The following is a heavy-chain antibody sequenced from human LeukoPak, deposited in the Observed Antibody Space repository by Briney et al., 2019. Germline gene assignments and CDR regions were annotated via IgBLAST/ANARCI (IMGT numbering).Heavy chain of an antibody. Sequence: PGGSLRLSCAASGFTFSSYEMNWVRQAPGKGLEWVSYISSSGSTIYYADSVKGRFTISRDNAKNSLYLQMNSLRAEDTAVYYCARDEHWGYFDYWGQGTLVTVSS. J-gene: IGHJ4*02. CDR3: ARDEHWGYFDY. D-gene: IGHD3-16*01. CDR2: ISSSGSTI. CDR1: GFTFSSYE. V-gene: IGHV3-48*03.